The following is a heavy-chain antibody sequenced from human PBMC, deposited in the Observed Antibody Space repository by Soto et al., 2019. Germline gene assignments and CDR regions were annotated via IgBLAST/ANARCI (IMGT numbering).Heavy chain of an antibody. CDR1: GGSISSSSYY. J-gene: IGHJ5*02. Sequence: SETLSLTCIVSGGSISSSSYYWGWIRQPPGKGLEWIGSIYYSGSTYYNPSLKSRVTISVDTSKNHFSLKLSSVTAADTAVYYCARQVPAAIRLGWFDPWGQGTLVTVSS. CDR2: IYYSGST. V-gene: IGHV4-39*01. D-gene: IGHD2-2*02. CDR3: ARQVPAAIRLGWFDP.